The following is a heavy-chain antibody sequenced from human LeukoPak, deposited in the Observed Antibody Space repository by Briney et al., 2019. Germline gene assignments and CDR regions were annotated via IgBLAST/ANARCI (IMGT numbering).Heavy chain of an antibody. V-gene: IGHV3-7*01. J-gene: IGHJ4*02. CDR2: IKNDGSEE. D-gene: IGHD3-10*01. Sequence: GGSLRLSCAASGFTFSRYWMRWVRQAPGKGLEGVANIKNDGSEEYYVDSVKGRFTISRDNGKNSLYLQLNSLRAEDTAVYYCAREGRGEYFDYWGQGTLVTVSS. CDR1: GFTFSRYW. CDR3: AREGRGEYFDY.